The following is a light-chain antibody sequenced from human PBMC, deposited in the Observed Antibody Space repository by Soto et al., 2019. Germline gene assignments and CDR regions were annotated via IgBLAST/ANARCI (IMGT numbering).Light chain of an antibody. J-gene: IGLJ1*01. V-gene: IGLV1-40*01. CDR2: GNS. CDR3: QSYDSSLSAPYV. Sequence: SVLTQPPSVSGAPGQRVTISCTGSSSHIGAGYDVHWYQQRPGTAPKLPIYGNSNRPPGGPDRFSGSKSGTPAPLAITGLQAEDEADYYCQSYDSSLSAPYVFGTGTKVTVL. CDR1: SSHIGAGYD.